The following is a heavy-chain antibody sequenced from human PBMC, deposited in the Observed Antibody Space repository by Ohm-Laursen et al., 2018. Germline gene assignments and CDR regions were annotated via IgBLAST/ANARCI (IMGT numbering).Heavy chain of an antibody. D-gene: IGHD5-12*01. CDR3: ARVRRGGYGYYYYGMDV. CDR1: GFTFSSYG. CDR2: ISHDGSNK. Sequence: SLRLSCTASGFTFSSYGMHWVRQAPGKGLEWVAVISHDGSNKYYADSVKGPFTISRDNSKNTLYLQMNRLRSEDTAVYYRARVRRGGYGYYYYGMDVWGQGTTVTVSS. V-gene: IGHV3-30*03. J-gene: IGHJ6*02.